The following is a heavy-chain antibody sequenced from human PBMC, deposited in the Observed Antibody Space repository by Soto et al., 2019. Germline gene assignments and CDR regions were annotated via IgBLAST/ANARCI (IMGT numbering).Heavy chain of an antibody. CDR2: IYPGDSDT. J-gene: IGHJ4*02. V-gene: IGHV5-51*01. CDR1: GYSFTSYW. D-gene: IGHD6-19*01. CDR3: ARPRSSGGPSGAWYFDY. Sequence: PGESLKISCKGSGYSFTSYWIGWVRQMPGKGLEWMGIIYPGDSDTRYSPSFQGQVTISADKSISTAYLQWSSLKASDTAMCYCARPRSSGGPSGAWYFDYWGQGTLVTVSS.